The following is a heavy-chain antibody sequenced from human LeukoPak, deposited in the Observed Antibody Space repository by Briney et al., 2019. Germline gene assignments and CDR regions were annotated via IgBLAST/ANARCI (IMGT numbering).Heavy chain of an antibody. D-gene: IGHD1-7*01. Sequence: AGGSLRLSCAASGFTFSNYWMSWVRQAPGKGLEWVANIKRDGSGKYYVDSVKGRFTISRDNAKNSLCLQLNSLRAEDTAVYYCARVELELDHFDYWGQGTLVSVSS. CDR2: IKRDGSGK. J-gene: IGHJ4*02. CDR1: GFTFSNYW. CDR3: ARVELELDHFDY. V-gene: IGHV3-7*01.